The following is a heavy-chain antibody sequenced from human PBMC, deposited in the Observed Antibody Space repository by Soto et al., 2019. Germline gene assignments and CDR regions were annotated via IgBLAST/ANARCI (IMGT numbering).Heavy chain of an antibody. D-gene: IGHD2-15*01. CDR2: ISSSSSTI. CDR3: ARVGCSGGSCYSRGLHGVGHYYMDV. J-gene: IGHJ6*03. CDR1: GFTFSSYS. V-gene: IGHV3-48*01. Sequence: GGSLRLSCAASGFTFSSYSMNWVRQAPGKGLEWVSYISSSSSTIYYADSVKGRFTISRDNAKNSLYLQMNRLRAEDTDMNYCARVGCSGGSCYSRGLHGVGHYYMDVWGKGTTVTVSS.